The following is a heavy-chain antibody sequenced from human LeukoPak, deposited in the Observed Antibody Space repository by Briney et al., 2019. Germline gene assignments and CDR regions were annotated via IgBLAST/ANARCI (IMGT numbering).Heavy chain of an antibody. V-gene: IGHV4-59*01. J-gene: IGHJ4*02. CDR3: ARETVLYYDSSGYCDD. Sequence: PSETLSLTYTVSGGSISSYYWSWIRQPPGKGLEWIGYIYYSGSTNYNPSLKSRVTISVDTSKNQFSLKLSSVTAADTAVHYCARETVLYYDSSGYCDDWGQGTLVTVSS. CDR1: GGSISSYY. CDR2: IYYSGST. D-gene: IGHD3-22*01.